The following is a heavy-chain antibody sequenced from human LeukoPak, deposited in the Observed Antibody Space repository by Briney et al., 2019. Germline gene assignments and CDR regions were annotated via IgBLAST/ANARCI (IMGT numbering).Heavy chain of an antibody. CDR2: IYYSGST. Sequence: PSETLSLTCTVSGGSISSYYWSWIRQPPGKGLEWIGYIYYSGSTNYNPSLKSRVTISVDTSKNQFSLKLSSVTAADTAVYYCARYYYYGSGTTWGEFDYWGQGTLVTVSS. V-gene: IGHV4-59*12. J-gene: IGHJ4*02. CDR3: ARYYYYGSGTTWGEFDY. D-gene: IGHD3-10*01. CDR1: GGSISSYY.